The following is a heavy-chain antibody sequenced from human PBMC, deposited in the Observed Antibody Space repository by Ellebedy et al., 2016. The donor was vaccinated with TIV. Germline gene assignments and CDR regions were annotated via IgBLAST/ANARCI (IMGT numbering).Heavy chain of an antibody. CDR2: IDPSGGGT. D-gene: IGHD6-13*01. CDR3: ARVPTPRGSWSYFDD. V-gene: IGHV1-46*01. CDR1: GYTFTNNF. J-gene: IGHJ4*02. Sequence: ASVKVSXKTSGYTFTNNFIHWVRQAPGQGLEWMGVIDPSGGGTSYSQKFQGRVTMTSDTATSTVYMELSSLRFEDSAVYYCARVPTPRGSWSYFDDWGQGTLVTVSS.